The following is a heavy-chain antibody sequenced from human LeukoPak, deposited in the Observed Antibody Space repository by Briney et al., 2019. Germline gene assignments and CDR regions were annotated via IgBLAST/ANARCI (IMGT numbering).Heavy chain of an antibody. V-gene: IGHV4-34*01. D-gene: IGHD5-12*01. CDR2: INHSGST. J-gene: IGHJ4*02. CDR1: GGSFSGYY. Sequence: SETLSLTCAVYGGSFSGYYWSWIRQPPGKGLEWIGEINHSGSTNYNPSLKSRVTISVDTSKNQFSLKLSSVTAADTAVYYCARSGSYYFGYWGQGTLVTVSS. CDR3: ARSGSYYFGY.